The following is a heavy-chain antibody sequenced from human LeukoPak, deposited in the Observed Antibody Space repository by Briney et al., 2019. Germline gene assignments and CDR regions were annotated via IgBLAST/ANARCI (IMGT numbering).Heavy chain of an antibody. CDR3: ARSLNGFYRGLDF. V-gene: IGHV3-23*01. CDR2: ISSTGATT. CDR1: GFSFNSNA. D-gene: IGHD3-22*01. J-gene: IGHJ4*02. Sequence: GGSLTLSCAASGFSFNSNAMNWVRQAPGKGLEWVSVISSTGATTYYAASVKGRFTISRDNSKSTLYLQMDALRADDTAVYYCARSLNGFYRGLDFWGQGTLVTVSS.